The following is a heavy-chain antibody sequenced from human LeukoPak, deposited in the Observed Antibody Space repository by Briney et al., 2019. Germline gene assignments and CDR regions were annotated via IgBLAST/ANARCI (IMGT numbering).Heavy chain of an antibody. D-gene: IGHD2-8*02. CDR3: ARDKYCTGRVCYGGSKFDY. CDR2: ISNSGSSI. V-gene: IGHV3-11*04. J-gene: IGHJ4*02. Sequence: GGSLRLSCAASGFTFSDSYMTWIRQAPGKGLEWVSYISNSGSSIYYADSVKGRFTTSRDNAKSSLYLQMNSLRAEDTAVYYCARDKYCTGRVCYGGSKFDYWGQGTLVTVSS. CDR1: GFTFSDSY.